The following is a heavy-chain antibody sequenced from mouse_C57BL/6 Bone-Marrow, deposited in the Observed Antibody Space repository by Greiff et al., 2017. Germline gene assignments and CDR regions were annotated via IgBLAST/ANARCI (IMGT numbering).Heavy chain of an antibody. CDR1: GYTFTDYY. J-gene: IGHJ2*01. V-gene: IGHV1-76*01. CDR2: IYPGSGNT. Sequence: QVQLQQSGAELVRPGASVKLSCKASGYTFTDYYINWVKQRPGQGLEWIARIYPGSGNTYYNEKFKGKATLTADKSSSTAYMQLSSLTSEDSAVYFCARGGALYFDYWGQGTAPTVSA. CDR3: ARGGALYFDY.